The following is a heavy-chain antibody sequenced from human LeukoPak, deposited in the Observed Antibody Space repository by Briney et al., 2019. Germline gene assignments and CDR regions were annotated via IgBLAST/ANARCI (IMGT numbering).Heavy chain of an antibody. CDR2: INHSGST. CDR3: ARGGYSGSYFDY. CDR1: GGSFSGYY. Sequence: SETLSLTCAVYGGSFSGYYWSWIRQPPGKGLEWIGEINHSGSTNYNPSLKSRVTISVDTSKNQFSLKLSSVTAADTAVYYCARGGYSGSYFDYWSQGTLVTVSS. V-gene: IGHV4-34*01. D-gene: IGHD1-26*01. J-gene: IGHJ4*02.